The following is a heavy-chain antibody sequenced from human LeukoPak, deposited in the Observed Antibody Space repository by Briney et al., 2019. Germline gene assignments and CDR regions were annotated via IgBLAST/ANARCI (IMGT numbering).Heavy chain of an antibody. Sequence: GGSLRLSCAASGFTFSSYSMNWVRQAPGKGLEWVSSISSSSSYIYYADSVKGRFTISRDNAKNSLYLQMNSLRAEDTAVYYCARVLAVRTEFDYWGQGTLVTVSS. D-gene: IGHD6-6*01. J-gene: IGHJ4*02. CDR1: GFTFSSYS. CDR2: ISSSSSYI. V-gene: IGHV3-21*01. CDR3: ARVLAVRTEFDY.